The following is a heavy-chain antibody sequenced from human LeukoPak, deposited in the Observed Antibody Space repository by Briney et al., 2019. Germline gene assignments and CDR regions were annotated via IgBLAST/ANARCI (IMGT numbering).Heavy chain of an antibody. V-gene: IGHV3-23*01. CDR1: GFTFTNYA. CDR2: ISGSGGSS. Sequence: GGSLRLSCAASGFTFTNYAMNWVRQASGKGLEWVSAISGSGGSSSYADSVRGRFTISRDNSNNMLYLQMNSLRAEDTAVYYCAKPLRDAGSFNYPYFDFWGQGTLVNVSS. CDR3: AKPLRDAGSFNYPYFDF. J-gene: IGHJ4*02. D-gene: IGHD5-24*01.